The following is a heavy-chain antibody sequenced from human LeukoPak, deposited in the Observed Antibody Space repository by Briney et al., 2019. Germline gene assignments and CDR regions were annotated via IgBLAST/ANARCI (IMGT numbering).Heavy chain of an antibody. CDR2: INPNSGGT. V-gene: IGHV1-2*06. Sequence: ASVKVSCKASGYTFTGYYMHWVRQAPGQGLEWMGRINPNSGGTNYAQNFQGRVTMTRDTSISTAYMELSRLRSDDTAVYYCAREYYDSSGYYLDYWGQGTLVTVSS. CDR1: GYTFTGYY. J-gene: IGHJ4*02. D-gene: IGHD3-22*01. CDR3: AREYYDSSGYYLDY.